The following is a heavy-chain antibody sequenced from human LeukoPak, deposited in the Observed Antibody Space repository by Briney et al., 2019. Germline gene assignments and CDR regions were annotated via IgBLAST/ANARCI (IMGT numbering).Heavy chain of an antibody. CDR2: IYSGGST. Sequence: GSLRLSCAASGFTVSSNYMSWVRQAPRKGLEWGAVIYSGGSTYYADSVKGRFTISSDNSNNTLYLQMNSLRAEDTAVYYCARDNTPLAVTPMYYYYYMDVWGKGTTVTVSS. CDR1: GFTVSSNY. V-gene: IGHV3-66*02. J-gene: IGHJ6*03. D-gene: IGHD4-11*01. CDR3: ARDNTPLAVTPMYYYYYMDV.